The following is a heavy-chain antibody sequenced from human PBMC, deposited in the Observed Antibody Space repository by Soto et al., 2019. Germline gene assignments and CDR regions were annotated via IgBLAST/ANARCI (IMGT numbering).Heavy chain of an antibody. CDR2: MNPNSGNT. CDR3: ARDKIDYDILTGYYTPGAFDI. J-gene: IGHJ3*02. CDR1: GYTFTSYD. V-gene: IGHV1-8*01. Sequence: ASVKVSCKASGYTFTSYDINWVRQATGQGLEWMGWMNPNSGNTGYAQKFQGRVTMTRNTSISTAYMELSSLRSEDTAVYYCARDKIDYDILTGYYTPGAFDIWGQGTMVTVSS. D-gene: IGHD3-9*01.